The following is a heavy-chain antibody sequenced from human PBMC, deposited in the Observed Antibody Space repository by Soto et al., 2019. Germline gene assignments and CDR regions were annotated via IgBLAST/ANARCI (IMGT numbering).Heavy chain of an antibody. CDR3: AREYCSGGRCYGPDY. V-gene: IGHV1-18*01. CDR2: ISGDNDNT. Sequence: ASVKVSCKASDYTFTTFGISWVRQAPGQGLEWMAWISGDNDNTNYAHNLQGRVTITTDTSTSTAYMELMNLTSDDTAFYYCAREYCSGGRCYGPDYWGQGTLVTSPQ. D-gene: IGHD2-15*01. J-gene: IGHJ4*02. CDR1: DYTFTTFG.